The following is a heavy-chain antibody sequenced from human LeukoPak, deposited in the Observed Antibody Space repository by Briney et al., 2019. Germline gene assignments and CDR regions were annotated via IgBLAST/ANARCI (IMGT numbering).Heavy chain of an antibody. CDR1: GGSFSGYY. V-gene: IGHV4-34*01. Sequence: SETLSLTCAVYGGSFSGYYWSWIRQPPGKGLEWIGEINHSGSTNYNPSLKSRVTISVDTSKNQFSLKLSSVTAADTAVYYCARLRITMVRGVPNRFDYWGQGTLVTVSS. J-gene: IGHJ4*02. D-gene: IGHD3-10*01. CDR2: INHSGST. CDR3: ARLRITMVRGVPNRFDY.